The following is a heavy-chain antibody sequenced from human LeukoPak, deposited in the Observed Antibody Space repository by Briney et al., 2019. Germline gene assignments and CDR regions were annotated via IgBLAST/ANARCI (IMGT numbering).Heavy chain of an antibody. CDR2: INPSGGST. V-gene: IGHV1-46*01. J-gene: IGHJ3*02. CDR1: GYTFTSYY. Sequence: ASVKVSCKASGYTFTSYYMHWVRQAPGQGLEWMGIINPSGGSTSYAQKFQGRVTMTRDTSTSTVYMELSSLRSEDTAVYYCARDMVVDYDFWSGPQGAFDIWGQGTMVTVSS. CDR3: ARDMVVDYDFWSGPQGAFDI. D-gene: IGHD3-3*01.